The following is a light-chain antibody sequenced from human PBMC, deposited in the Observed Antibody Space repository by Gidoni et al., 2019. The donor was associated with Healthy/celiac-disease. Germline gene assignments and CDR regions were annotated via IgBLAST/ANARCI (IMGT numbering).Light chain of an antibody. J-gene: IGKJ2*01. CDR1: QSVSSSS. CDR3: QQYGSSLYT. V-gene: IGKV3-20*01. Sequence: EIVLTQSPGTLSLSPGERATLSCRASQSVSSSSLAWYQQKPGQAPRLLIYGASSRATGIPDRFSGSGSGTDYTLTISRLEREDFTVYYCQQYGSSLYTFGQGTKLEIK. CDR2: GAS.